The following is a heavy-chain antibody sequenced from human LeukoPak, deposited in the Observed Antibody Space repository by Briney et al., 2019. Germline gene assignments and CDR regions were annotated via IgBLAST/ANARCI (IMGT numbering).Heavy chain of an antibody. CDR3: ARDQGDGDYDLADWFDP. CDR2: ISYDGSNK. Sequence: PGRSLRLSCAASGFTFSSYAMHWVRQAPGKGLEWVAVISYDGSNKYYTGSVKGRFTISRDNSKNTLYLQMNSLRAEDTAVYYCARDQGDGDYDLADWFDPWGQGTLVTVSS. J-gene: IGHJ5*02. D-gene: IGHD4-17*01. V-gene: IGHV3-30-3*01. CDR1: GFTFSSYA.